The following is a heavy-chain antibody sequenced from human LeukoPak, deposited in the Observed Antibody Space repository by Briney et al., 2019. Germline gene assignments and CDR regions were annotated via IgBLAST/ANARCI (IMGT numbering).Heavy chain of an antibody. J-gene: IGHJ3*02. CDR3: ARVGRATVTTKDYAFDI. CDR1: GGSISSYY. V-gene: IGHV4-38-2*02. Sequence: SETLSLTCTVSGGSISSYYWSWIRQPPGKGLEWIGSIYHSGSTYYNPSLKSRVTISVDTSKNQFSLKLSSVTAADTAVYYCARVGRATVTTKDYAFDIWGQGTMVTVSS. D-gene: IGHD4-17*01. CDR2: IYHSGST.